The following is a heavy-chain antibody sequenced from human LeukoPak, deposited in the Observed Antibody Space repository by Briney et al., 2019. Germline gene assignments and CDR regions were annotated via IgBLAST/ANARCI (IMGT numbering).Heavy chain of an antibody. D-gene: IGHD3-10*01. J-gene: IGHJ6*04. Sequence: GGSLRLSCAASGFTFSRYSMNWVRQAPGKGLEWVSSISSSSSYIYYADSVKGRFTISRDNAKNSLYLQMNSLRAEDTAVYYCARDVVRGSGGDVWGKGTTVTISS. V-gene: IGHV3-21*01. CDR3: ARDVVRGSGGDV. CDR2: ISSSSSYI. CDR1: GFTFSRYS.